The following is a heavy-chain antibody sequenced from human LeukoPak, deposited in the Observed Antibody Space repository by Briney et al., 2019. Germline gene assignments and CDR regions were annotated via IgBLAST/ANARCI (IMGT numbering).Heavy chain of an antibody. Sequence: GGSLRLSCAASGFTFSSYAMSWVRQAPGKGLEWVSAISGSGGSTYYADSVKGRFTISRDNSKNTLYLQMNSLRAEDTAVYYCAKSYYDFWSGYYYFDYWGQGALVTVSS. CDR1: GFTFSSYA. CDR2: ISGSGGST. V-gene: IGHV3-23*01. J-gene: IGHJ4*02. D-gene: IGHD3-3*01. CDR3: AKSYYDFWSGYYYFDY.